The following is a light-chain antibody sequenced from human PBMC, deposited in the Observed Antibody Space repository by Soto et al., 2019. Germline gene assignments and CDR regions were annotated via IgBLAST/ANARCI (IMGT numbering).Light chain of an antibody. CDR1: QSISSY. Sequence: DSQMTHSPSSLSASVGDRLTISCRASQSISSYLNWYQQKQGKAPKIMIYAASSLQSGVPSRFSGSGYGTDFNLTISSLQTEDFATYYCQQSYSTPWTFGQGTKVDIK. CDR3: QQSYSTPWT. V-gene: IGKV1-39*01. CDR2: AAS. J-gene: IGKJ1*01.